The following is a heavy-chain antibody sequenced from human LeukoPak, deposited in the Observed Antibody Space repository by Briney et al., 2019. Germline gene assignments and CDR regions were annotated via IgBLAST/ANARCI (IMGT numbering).Heavy chain of an antibody. CDR1: GGSFSGYY. V-gene: IGHV4-34*01. J-gene: IGHJ3*02. CDR2: IYHSGST. D-gene: IGHD5-18*01. Sequence: SETLSLTCAVYGGSFSGYYWSWIRQPPGKGLEWIGSIYHSGSTYYNPSLKSRVTISVDTSKDQFSLKLSSVTAADTAVYYCARVYSYQPFDAFDIWGQGTMVTVSS. CDR3: ARVYSYQPFDAFDI.